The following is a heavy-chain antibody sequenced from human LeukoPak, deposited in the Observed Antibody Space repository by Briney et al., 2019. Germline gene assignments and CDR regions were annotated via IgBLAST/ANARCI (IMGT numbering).Heavy chain of an antibody. D-gene: IGHD6-13*01. CDR2: ISYSGST. J-gene: IGHJ4*02. V-gene: IGHV4-59*01. CDR1: GRSISSYY. Sequence: SETLSLTCTVSGRSISSYYWGCIRQPPGKGLEWIGYISYSGSTNYNPSLKSRVIISVDTSKNQFSLKLSSVTAADTAVYYCARVMAAAEPTFDYWGQGTLVTVSS. CDR3: ARVMAAAEPTFDY.